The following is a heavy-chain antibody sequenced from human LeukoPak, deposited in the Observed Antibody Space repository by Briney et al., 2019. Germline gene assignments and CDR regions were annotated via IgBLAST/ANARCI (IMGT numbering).Heavy chain of an antibody. D-gene: IGHD3-9*01. CDR1: GGSISSSSYY. J-gene: IGHJ5*02. CDR3: ARGSYDILTGYPTWFDP. Sequence: PSETLSLTCTVSGGSISSSSYYWGWIRQPPGKGLEWIGSIYYSGSTYYNPSLKSRVTISVDTSKNQFSLKLSSVTAADTAVYYWARGSYDILTGYPTWFDPWGQGTLVTVSS. V-gene: IGHV4-39*01. CDR2: IYYSGST.